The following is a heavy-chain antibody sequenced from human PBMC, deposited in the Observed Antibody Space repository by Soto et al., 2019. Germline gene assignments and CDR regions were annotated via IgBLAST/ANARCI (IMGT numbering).Heavy chain of an antibody. CDR2: ISSSSSTI. V-gene: IGHV3-48*02. CDR1: EFTFSSYG. CDR3: ARESNYYDSLNWFDP. Sequence: WRSMRLSCAASEFTFSSYGMNWVSQAPGKGLEWVSYISSSSSTIYYADSVKGRFTISRDNAKNSLYLQMNSLRDEDTAVYYCARESNYYDSLNWFDPWGQGTLVTVSS. J-gene: IGHJ5*02. D-gene: IGHD3-22*01.